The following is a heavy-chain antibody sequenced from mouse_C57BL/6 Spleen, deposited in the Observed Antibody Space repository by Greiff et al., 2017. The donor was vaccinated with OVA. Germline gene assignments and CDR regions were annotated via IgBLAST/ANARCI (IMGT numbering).Heavy chain of an antibody. V-gene: IGHV3-6*01. CDR3: AREGYSFAY. Sequence: EVQLQESGPGLVKPSQSLSLTCSVTGYSITSGYYWNWIRQFPGNKLEWMGYISYDGSNNYNPSLKNRISITRDTSKNQFFLKLNSVTTEDTATYYGAREGYSFAYWGQGTLVTVSA. CDR2: ISYDGSN. J-gene: IGHJ3*01. D-gene: IGHD2-3*01. CDR1: GYSITSGYY.